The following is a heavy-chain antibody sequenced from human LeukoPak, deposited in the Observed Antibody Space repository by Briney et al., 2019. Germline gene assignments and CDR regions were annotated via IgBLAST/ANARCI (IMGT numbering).Heavy chain of an antibody. J-gene: IGHJ4*02. D-gene: IGHD2-2*01. CDR1: GYSFTSYW. CDR3: ARRGYCSSTSCYVFDY. Sequence: GESLKISCKGFGYSFTSYWIGWVRQMHGKGLEWMGIIYPGDSDTRYSPSFQGQVTISADKSISTAYLQWSSLKASDTAMYYCARRGYCSSTSCYVFDYWGQGTLVTVSS. V-gene: IGHV5-51*01. CDR2: IYPGDSDT.